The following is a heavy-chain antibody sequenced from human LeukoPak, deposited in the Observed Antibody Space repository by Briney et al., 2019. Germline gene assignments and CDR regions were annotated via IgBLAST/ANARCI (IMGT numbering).Heavy chain of an antibody. Sequence: PSETLSLTCVVSGYSISSGFYWGWIRQPPGKGLEWIGSVYHSESTYYNPSLKSRVTISVDTSKNHFSLNLRSVTAADTAVYYCARVYGGYYYYVDVWGKGTTVTVSS. J-gene: IGHJ6*03. D-gene: IGHD5/OR15-5a*01. CDR1: GYSISSGFY. CDR3: ARVYGGYYYYVDV. V-gene: IGHV4-38-2*01. CDR2: VYHSEST.